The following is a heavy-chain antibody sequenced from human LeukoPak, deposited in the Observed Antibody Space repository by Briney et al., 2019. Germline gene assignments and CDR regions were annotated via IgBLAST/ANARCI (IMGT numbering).Heavy chain of an antibody. V-gene: IGHV4-34*01. CDR3: ARLYSNPLYYYYYYMDV. D-gene: IGHD6-13*01. J-gene: IGHJ6*03. CDR1: GGSFSGYY. CDR2: INHSGGT. Sequence: SETLSLTCAVYGGSFSGYYWSWIRQPPGKGLEWIGEINHSGGTNYNPSLKSRVTISVDTSKNQFSLKLSSVTAADTAVYYCARLYSNPLYYYYYYMDVWGKGTTVTVSS.